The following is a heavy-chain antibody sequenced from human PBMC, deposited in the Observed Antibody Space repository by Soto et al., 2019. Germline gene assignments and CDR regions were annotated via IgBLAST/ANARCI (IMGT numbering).Heavy chain of an antibody. J-gene: IGHJ6*02. CDR1: GFTFDDYA. CDR2: ISWNSGSI. D-gene: IGHD2-2*01. V-gene: IGHV3-9*01. CDR3: AKLGYCSSTSCYGDYYGMDV. Sequence: VQLVESGGGLVQPGRSLRLSCAASGFTFDDYAMHWVRQAPGKGLEWVSGISWNSGSIGYADSVKGRFTISRDNAKNSLYLQMNSLRAEDTALYYCAKLGYCSSTSCYGDYYGMDVWGQGTTVTVSS.